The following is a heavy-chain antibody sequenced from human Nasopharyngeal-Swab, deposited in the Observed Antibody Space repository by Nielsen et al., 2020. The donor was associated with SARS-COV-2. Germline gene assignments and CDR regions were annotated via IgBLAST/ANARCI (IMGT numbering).Heavy chain of an antibody. D-gene: IGHD5-12*01. CDR1: GFTFSSYY. CDR2: IKQDGSEK. J-gene: IGHJ4*02. V-gene: IGHV3-7*01. Sequence: GESLKISCAASGFTFSSYYMSWVRQAPGKGLEWVANIKQDGSEKYYVDSVKGRFTISRDNAKNSLYLQMNSLRAEDTAVYYCARDLGNIVATIGFDHWGQGVLVTVSS. CDR3: ARDLGNIVATIGFDH.